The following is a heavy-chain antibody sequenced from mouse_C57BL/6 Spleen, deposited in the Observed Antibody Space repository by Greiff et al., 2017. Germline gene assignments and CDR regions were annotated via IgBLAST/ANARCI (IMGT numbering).Heavy chain of an antibody. CDR2: ISYDGSN. V-gene: IGHV3-6*01. CDR1: GFSITSGYY. Sequence: EVKLMESGPGLVKPSQSLSLTCSVTGFSITSGYYWNWIRQFPGNKLEWMGYISYDGSNNYNPSLKNRISITRDTSKNQFFLKLKSVTTEDTATYYCARDGSSVFFDYWGQGTTLTVSS. D-gene: IGHD1-1*01. CDR3: ARDGSSVFFDY. J-gene: IGHJ2*01.